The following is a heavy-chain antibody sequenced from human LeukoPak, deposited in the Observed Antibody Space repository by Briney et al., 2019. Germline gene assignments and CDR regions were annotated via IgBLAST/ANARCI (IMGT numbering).Heavy chain of an antibody. CDR2: IIPIFGTA. CDR1: GGTFSSYA. D-gene: IGHD3-3*01. CDR3: VGNTIFALWAHFDI. J-gene: IGHJ3*02. V-gene: IGHV1-69*06. Sequence: SVKVSCKASGGTFSSYAISWVRQAPGQGLEWMGGIIPIFGTANYAQKFQGRVTITADKSTSTAYMELSSLRSEDTAVYYCVGNTIFALWAHFDIWGQGTMVTVSS.